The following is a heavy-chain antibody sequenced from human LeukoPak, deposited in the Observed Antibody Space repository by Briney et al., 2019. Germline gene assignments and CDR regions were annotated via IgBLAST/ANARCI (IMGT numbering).Heavy chain of an antibody. J-gene: IGHJ4*02. D-gene: IGHD2-15*01. Sequence: SETLSLTCAVYGGSFSGYYWSWIRQPPGKGLEWIGEINDSGSTNYNPSLKSRVSISVDTSKKQFSLKLGSVTAADTAVYYCASTSGYCSGGNCYSAFDYWGQGTLVTVSS. CDR1: GGSFSGYY. V-gene: IGHV4-34*01. CDR3: ASTSGYCSGGNCYSAFDY. CDR2: INDSGST.